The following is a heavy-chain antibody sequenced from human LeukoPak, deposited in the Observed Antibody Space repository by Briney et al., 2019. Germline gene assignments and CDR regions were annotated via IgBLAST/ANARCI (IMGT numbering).Heavy chain of an antibody. CDR3: VRSFYTSSALGY. D-gene: IGHD3-16*01. CDR2: LNSDGSST. Sequence: GGSLRLSCAASGFTFSMDWMQWVRQGPGKGLVWVSRLNSDGSSTDYADSVKGRFTISRDNAKNTLYLQMNSLRAEDTALYYCVRSFYTSSALGYWGQGTLVTVSS. CDR1: GFTFSMDW. V-gene: IGHV3-74*01. J-gene: IGHJ4*02.